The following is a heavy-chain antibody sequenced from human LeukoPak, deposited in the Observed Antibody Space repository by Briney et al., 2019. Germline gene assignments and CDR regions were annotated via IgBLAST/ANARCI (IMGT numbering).Heavy chain of an antibody. CDR1: GGSISCGSYY. CDR2: IYTSGST. D-gene: IGHD3-22*01. CDR3: ARVTTMIVEDAFDI. J-gene: IGHJ3*02. Sequence: SETLSLTCTVSGGSISCGSYYWSWIRQPAGKGLEWIGRIYTSGSTNYNPSLKSRVTISVDTSKNQFSLKLSSVTAADTAVYYCARVTTMIVEDAFDIWGHGTMVTVSS. V-gene: IGHV4-61*02.